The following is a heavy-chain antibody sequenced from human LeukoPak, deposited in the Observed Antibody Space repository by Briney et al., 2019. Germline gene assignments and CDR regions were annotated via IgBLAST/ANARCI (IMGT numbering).Heavy chain of an antibody. CDR2: IYHSGST. V-gene: IGHV4-38-2*02. CDR1: GYSISSGYY. Sequence: SETLSLTCTVSGYSISSGYYWGWIRQPPGKGLEWIGSIYHSGSTNYNPSLESRVTISVDTSKNQFSLKLSSVTAADTAVYYCARGQGSSGWYWKGWGQGTLVTVSS. J-gene: IGHJ4*02. D-gene: IGHD6-19*01. CDR3: ARGQGSSGWYWKG.